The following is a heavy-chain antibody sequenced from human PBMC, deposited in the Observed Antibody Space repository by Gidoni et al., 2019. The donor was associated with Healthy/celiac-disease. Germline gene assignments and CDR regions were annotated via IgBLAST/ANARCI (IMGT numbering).Heavy chain of an antibody. V-gene: IGHV3-21*01. J-gene: IGHJ2*01. CDR2: ISSSSSYI. D-gene: IGHD6-19*01. CDR3: ARDGLDWYFDL. CDR1: GFTFSSYS. Sequence: EVQLVESGGGLVKHGGALRLYCAASGFTFSSYSMNWVRQAPGKGLAWVSSISSSSSYIYYADSVKGRFTISRDNAKNSLYLQMNSLRAEDTAVYYCARDGLDWYFDLWGRGTLVTVSS.